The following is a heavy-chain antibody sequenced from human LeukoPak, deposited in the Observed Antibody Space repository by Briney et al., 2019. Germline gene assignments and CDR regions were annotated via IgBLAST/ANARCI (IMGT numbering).Heavy chain of an antibody. D-gene: IGHD3-3*01. Sequence: GASVKVSCKASGYTFTGYYMHWVRQAPGQGLEWMGWINPNSGGTNYAQKFQGRVTMTRDTSISTAYMELGRLRSDDTAVYYCARQNYDFWSGRSAFDIWGQGTMVTVSS. CDR1: GYTFTGYY. CDR3: ARQNYDFWSGRSAFDI. V-gene: IGHV1-2*02. CDR2: INPNSGGT. J-gene: IGHJ3*02.